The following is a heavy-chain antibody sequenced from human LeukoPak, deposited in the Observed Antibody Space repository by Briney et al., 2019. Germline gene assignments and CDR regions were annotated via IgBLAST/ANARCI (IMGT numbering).Heavy chain of an antibody. Sequence: GGSLRLSCAASGFTFSNYAMSWVRQAPGKGLEWVSVIYSGSSTYDADSVKERFTISRDNSKNIVYLQMNGLRAEDTAIYYCASPSKALGGALSFDIWGQGTRVTVSS. CDR2: IYSGSST. D-gene: IGHD6-6*01. V-gene: IGHV3-23*03. J-gene: IGHJ3*02. CDR3: ASPSKALGGALSFDI. CDR1: GFTFSNYA.